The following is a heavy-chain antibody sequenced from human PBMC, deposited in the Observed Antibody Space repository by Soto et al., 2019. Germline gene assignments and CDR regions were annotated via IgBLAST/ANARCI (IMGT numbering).Heavy chain of an antibody. CDR1: GFTFDDYA. CDR2: ISWNGASI. J-gene: IGHJ4*02. V-gene: IGHV3-9*01. CDR3: ANLPLYGSGFDC. Sequence: EVQLVESGGGLVQPGRSLRLSCAASGFTFDDYAIHWVRQAPGRGLEWVAGISWNGASIGYADSVKGRFTISRDNAKNSLHIQMNSLRSEDTALYYCANLPLYGSGFDCWGQGTLVTVSS. D-gene: IGHD3-10*01.